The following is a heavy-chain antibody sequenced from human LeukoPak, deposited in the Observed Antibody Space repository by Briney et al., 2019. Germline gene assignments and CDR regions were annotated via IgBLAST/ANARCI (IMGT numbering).Heavy chain of an antibody. V-gene: IGHV1-2*02. CDR2: INPNSGGT. CDR3: ASGRGSGYYAFDI. Sequence: RASVKVSCKVSGYTLTELSMHWVRQAPGQGLEWMGWINPNSGGTNYAQKFQGRVTMTRDTSISTAYMELSRLRSDDTAVYYCASGRGSGYYAFDIWGQGTMVTVSS. CDR1: GYTLTELS. J-gene: IGHJ3*02. D-gene: IGHD3-22*01.